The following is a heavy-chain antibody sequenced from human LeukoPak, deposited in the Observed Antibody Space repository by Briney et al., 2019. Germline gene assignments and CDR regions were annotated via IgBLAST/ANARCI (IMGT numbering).Heavy chain of an antibody. CDR1: GGTFSSYA. D-gene: IGHD5-12*01. Sequence: SVKVSCKASGGTFSSYAISWVRQAPGPGLEWMGGIIPIFGTANYAQKFHGRVTITTDESTSTAYMELSSLRSEDTAVYYCARDHPDHSGYDHLAFDIWGQGTMVTVSS. CDR3: ARDHPDHSGYDHLAFDI. V-gene: IGHV1-69*05. J-gene: IGHJ3*02. CDR2: IIPIFGTA.